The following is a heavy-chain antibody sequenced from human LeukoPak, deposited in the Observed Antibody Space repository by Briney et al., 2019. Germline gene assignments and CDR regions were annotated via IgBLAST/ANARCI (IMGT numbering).Heavy chain of an antibody. CDR1: GFTFSSYS. CDR2: ISSSSSYI. J-gene: IGHJ4*02. Sequence: GGSLRLSCAASGFTFSSYSMNWVRQAPGKGLEWVSSISSSSSYIYYADSVKGRFTISRDNSKNTLYLQMNSLRAEDTAVYYCAKDDYVDTAMVKSLDYWGQGTLVTVSS. D-gene: IGHD5-18*01. CDR3: AKDDYVDTAMVKSLDY. V-gene: IGHV3-21*01.